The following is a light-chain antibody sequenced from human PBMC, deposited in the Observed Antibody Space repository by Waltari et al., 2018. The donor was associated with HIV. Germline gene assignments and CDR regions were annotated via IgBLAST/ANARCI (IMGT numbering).Light chain of an antibody. CDR3: SSYTSSSTPVV. Sequence: QSALTQPASVSGSPGQSITISCTGTSSDVGGYNYVSWYKQHPGKAPKLMIYEVSNRPSGVSKRFSGSKSGNTASLTISGLQAEDEADYYCSSYTSSSTPVVFGGGTKLTVL. CDR1: SSDVGGYNY. V-gene: IGLV2-14*01. CDR2: EVS. J-gene: IGLJ2*01.